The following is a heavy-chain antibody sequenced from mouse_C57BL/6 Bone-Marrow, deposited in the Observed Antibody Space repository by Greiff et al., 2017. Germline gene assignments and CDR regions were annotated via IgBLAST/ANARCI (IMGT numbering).Heavy chain of an antibody. CDR3: ATELYYYGSSYWYFDV. J-gene: IGHJ1*03. Sequence: QVQLQQPGAELVMPGASVKLSCKASGYTFTSYWMHWVKQRPGQGLEWIGEIDPSDSYTNYNQKFKGKSTLTVDKSSSTAYMQLSSLTSADSAVYYCATELYYYGSSYWYFDVWGRGTTVTVTA. CDR1: GYTFTSYW. V-gene: IGHV1-69*01. CDR2: IDPSDSYT. D-gene: IGHD1-1*01.